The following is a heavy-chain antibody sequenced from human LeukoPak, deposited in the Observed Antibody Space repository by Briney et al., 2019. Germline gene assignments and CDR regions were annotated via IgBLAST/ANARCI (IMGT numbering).Heavy chain of an antibody. J-gene: IGHJ4*02. Sequence: PGGSLRLSCAASGFTFSSYWMSWVRQVPGKGLEWVANINQDGSEKYYVDSVKGRFTISRDNAKNSLYLQMNSLRAEDTAVYYCARPVGNGYYYDWGQGTLVTVSS. V-gene: IGHV3-7*04. CDR2: INQDGSEK. D-gene: IGHD3-22*01. CDR1: GFTFSSYW. CDR3: ARPVGNGYYYD.